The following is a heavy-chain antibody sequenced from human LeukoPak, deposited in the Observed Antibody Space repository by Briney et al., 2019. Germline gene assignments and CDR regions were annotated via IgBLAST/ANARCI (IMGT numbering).Heavy chain of an antibody. J-gene: IGHJ4*02. D-gene: IGHD3-16*01. CDR3: AKGRIGGPKAPFDY. V-gene: IGHV4-4*08. CDR1: GSSLSNYY. CDR2: IYMNGIR. Sequence: PSQTLSLTCTVSGSSLSNYYWSWIRQPPGQGLEWIGHIYMNGIRTYNPSPKSQVTISVDTSKNQFSLRLSSVTVADTAVYYCAKGRIGGPKAPFDYWGQGTLVTVS.